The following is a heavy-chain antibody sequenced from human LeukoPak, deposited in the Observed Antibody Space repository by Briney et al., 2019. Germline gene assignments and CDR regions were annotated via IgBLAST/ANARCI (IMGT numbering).Heavy chain of an antibody. CDR3: ARPRAARNFDY. D-gene: IGHD6-6*01. CDR1: GGSISSSNW. Sequence: PSETLSLTCAVSGGSISSSNWWSWVRQPPGKGLEWIGEIYHSGSTNYNPSLKSRVTISVDTSKNRFSLKLSSVTAADTAVYYCARPRAARNFDYWGQGTLVTVSS. J-gene: IGHJ4*02. CDR2: IYHSGST. V-gene: IGHV4-4*02.